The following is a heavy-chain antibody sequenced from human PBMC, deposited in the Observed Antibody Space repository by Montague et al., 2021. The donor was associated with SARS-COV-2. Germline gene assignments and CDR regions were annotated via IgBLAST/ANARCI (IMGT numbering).Heavy chain of an antibody. CDR2: ISYDGSNK. Sequence: SLRLPCAVSGFTFSSYAMHWVRQAPGKGLEWVAVISYDGSNKYYADSVKGRFTISRDNSKNTLYLQMNSLRAEDTAVYYCARLALESYSKSWYLDYWGQGTLVTVSS. V-gene: IGHV3-30*04. CDR1: GFTFSSYA. CDR3: ARLALESYSKSWYLDY. J-gene: IGHJ4*02. D-gene: IGHD6-13*01.